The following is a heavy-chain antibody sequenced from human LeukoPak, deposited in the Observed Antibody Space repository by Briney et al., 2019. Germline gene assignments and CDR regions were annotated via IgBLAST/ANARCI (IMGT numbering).Heavy chain of an antibody. CDR1: GDSISSHY. CDR2: IDYSGGT. J-gene: IGHJ4*02. Sequence: PSETLSLTCAVSGDSISSHYWSWIRQPPGKGLEWIGYIDYSGGTNYNPSLKSRVTISVDTSKNQSSLNLSSVTAADTAVYYCARGHYYDTSGDYWGQGTLVTVSS. D-gene: IGHD3-22*01. CDR3: ARGHYYDTSGDY. V-gene: IGHV4-59*11.